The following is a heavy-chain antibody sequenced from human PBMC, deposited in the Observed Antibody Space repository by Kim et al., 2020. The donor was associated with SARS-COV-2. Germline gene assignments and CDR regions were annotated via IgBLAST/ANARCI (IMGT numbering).Heavy chain of an antibody. J-gene: IGHJ6*03. D-gene: IGHD6-13*01. CDR1: GYTFTSYD. CDR2: MNPNSGNT. CDR3: SGGFRAAAGPFYYYYYMGV. V-gene: IGHV1-8*01. Sequence: ASVKVSCKASGYTFTSYDINWVRQATGQGLEWMGWMNPNSGNTGYAQKFQGRVTMTSNTSISTAYMELSSLRSEDTAVYYCSGGFRAAAGPFYYYYYMGVWCKGTTVTVSS.